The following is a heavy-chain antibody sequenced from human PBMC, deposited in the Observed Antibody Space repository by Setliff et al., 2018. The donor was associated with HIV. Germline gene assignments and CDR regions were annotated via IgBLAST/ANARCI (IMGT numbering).Heavy chain of an antibody. CDR2: IIPMYGTT. J-gene: IGHJ2*01. CDR1: RGTFNRYT. CDR3: ASAPPDIVATSDYWYFDV. Sequence: SLKVSCKASRGTFNRYTISWVRQAPGQGLEWMGGIIPMYGTTKYAKKFQGRVTLTADESTSTAYVELSGLKSEDTALYYCASAPPDIVATSDYWYFDVWGRGTLVTVSS. D-gene: IGHD5-12*01. V-gene: IGHV1-69*13.